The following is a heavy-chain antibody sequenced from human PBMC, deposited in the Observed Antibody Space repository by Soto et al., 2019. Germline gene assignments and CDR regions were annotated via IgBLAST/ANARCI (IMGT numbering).Heavy chain of an antibody. D-gene: IGHD1-26*01. V-gene: IGHV4-59*01. CDR3: ARGRRSGSYYSRFDY. J-gene: IGHJ4*02. Sequence: PSETLSLTCTVSGGSISSYYWSWIRQPPGKGLEWIGYIYYSGSTNYNPSLKSRVTMSVDTSKNQFSLKLSSVTAADTAVYYCARGRRSGSYYSRFDYWGQGTLVTVSS. CDR2: IYYSGST. CDR1: GGSISSYY.